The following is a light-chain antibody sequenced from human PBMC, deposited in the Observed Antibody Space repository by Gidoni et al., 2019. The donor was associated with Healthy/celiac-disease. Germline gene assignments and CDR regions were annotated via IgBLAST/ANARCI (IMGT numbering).Light chain of an antibody. CDR1: QGISSA. V-gene: IGKV1D-13*01. Sequence: AIQLTQSPSSLSASVGHRVTITCRASQGISSALAWYQQKPGKAPKLLIYDASSLESGVPSRFSGSGSGTDFTLTISSLQPEDFATYYCQQFNNYPYAFGQGTRLEIK. CDR2: DAS. CDR3: QQFNNYPYA. J-gene: IGKJ5*01.